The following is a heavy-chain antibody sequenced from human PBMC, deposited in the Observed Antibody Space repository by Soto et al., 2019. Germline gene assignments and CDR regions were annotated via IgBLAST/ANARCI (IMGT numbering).Heavy chain of an antibody. CDR2: VYSSGST. CDR1: GGSFSGYY. D-gene: IGHD5-18*01. CDR3: ARDHPHSYGVYYFDY. J-gene: IGHJ4*02. V-gene: IGHV4-59*01. Sequence: SETLSLTCAVYGGSFSGYYWSWIRQPPGKGLEWIGYVYSSGSTHYNPSLQSRVTISADTSKNQVSLKVNSVTAADTAVYYCARDHPHSYGVYYFDYWGQGTPVTVSS.